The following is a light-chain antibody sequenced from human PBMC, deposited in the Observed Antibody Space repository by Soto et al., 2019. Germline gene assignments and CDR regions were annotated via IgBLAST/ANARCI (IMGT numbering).Light chain of an antibody. V-gene: IGLV1-47*01. Sequence: QSVLTQPPSASGTPGQRVTISCSGSSSNIGSNYVYWYQQLPGTAPKLLIQRNNQRPSGVPGRFSGSKSGTSASLAISGLRSEDEADYYCEAWDDSLSGPVFGGGTKLTVL. J-gene: IGLJ2*01. CDR1: SSNIGSNY. CDR2: RNN. CDR3: EAWDDSLSGPV.